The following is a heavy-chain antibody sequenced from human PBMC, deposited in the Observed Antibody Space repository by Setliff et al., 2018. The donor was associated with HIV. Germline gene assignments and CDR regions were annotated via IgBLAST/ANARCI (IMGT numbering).Heavy chain of an antibody. CDR2: IHHSGSA. CDR3: ARGLGTTGRSD. CDR1: GYSISDGYY. Sequence: PSETLSLTCAVSGYSISDGYYWGWIRQPPGKGPEWIGSIHHSGSAHFNPPLKSRVAMSVDTSKNQLSLKLSSVTSADTAVYYCARGLGTTGRSDWGQGTLVTVSS. V-gene: IGHV4-38-2*01. J-gene: IGHJ4*02. D-gene: IGHD1-1*01.